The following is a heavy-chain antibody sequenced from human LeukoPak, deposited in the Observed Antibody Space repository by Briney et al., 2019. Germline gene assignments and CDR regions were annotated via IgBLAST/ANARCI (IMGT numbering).Heavy chain of an antibody. CDR3: AKAADTNYFRYGDY. CDR2: IGTIPGIT. V-gene: IGHV3-23*01. Sequence: GGTLRLSCAASGFTFSSYAMSWVRQAPGKGLEWVSVIGTIPGITYYTESVKGRFTISRDNSKNTVYLQMNNLRADDTALYYCAKAADTNYFRYGDYWGQGTLVTVSS. D-gene: IGHD1-7*01. CDR1: GFTFSSYA. J-gene: IGHJ4*02.